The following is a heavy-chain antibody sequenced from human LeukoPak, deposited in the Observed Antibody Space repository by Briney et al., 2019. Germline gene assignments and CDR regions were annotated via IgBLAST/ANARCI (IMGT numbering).Heavy chain of an antibody. CDR3: VRGGSSSGHDY. J-gene: IGHJ4*02. CDR1: GYTFTSYD. D-gene: IGHD3-22*01. CDR2: ISRNNVNT. Sequence: GASVKVSCKASGYTFTSYDITWLRQAPGQGLEWMGWISRNNVNTNYAQKLQGRVTLTTDTSASTAYMELRSLRSGDTAVYYCVRGGSSSGHDYWGQGTLVTVSS. V-gene: IGHV1-18*01.